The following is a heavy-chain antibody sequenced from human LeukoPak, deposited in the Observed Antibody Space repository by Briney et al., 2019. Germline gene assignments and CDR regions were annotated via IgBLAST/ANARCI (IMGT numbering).Heavy chain of an antibody. CDR1: GFTFSSHW. Sequence: GGSLRLSCAASGFTFSSHWMHWVRQAPGKGLVWVSRINGNGSTTTYADSVKGRFTISRDNSKNTLYLQMNSLRAEDTAVYYCARVTSGLDYWGQGTLVTVSS. CDR2: INGNGSTT. V-gene: IGHV3-74*01. J-gene: IGHJ4*02. CDR3: ARVTSGLDY.